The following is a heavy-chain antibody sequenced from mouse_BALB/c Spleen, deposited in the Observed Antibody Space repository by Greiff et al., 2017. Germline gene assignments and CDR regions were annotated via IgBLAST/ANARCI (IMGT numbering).Heavy chain of an antibody. CDR2: INPNNGGT. J-gene: IGHJ4*01. D-gene: IGHD1-2*01. CDR1: GYTFTEYT. Sequence: EVKLQESGPELVKPGASVKISCKTSGYTFTEYTMHWVKQSHGKSLEWIGGINPNNGGTSYNQKFKGKATLTVDKSSSTAYMELRSLTSADSAVYDCARSGYGYTYAMDYWGQGTSGTVSA. V-gene: IGHV1-18*01. CDR3: ARSGYGYTYAMDY.